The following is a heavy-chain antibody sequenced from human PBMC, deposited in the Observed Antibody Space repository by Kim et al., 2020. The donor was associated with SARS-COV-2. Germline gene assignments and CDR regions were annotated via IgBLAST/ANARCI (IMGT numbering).Heavy chain of an antibody. CDR3: AKVYNLLAVVGTGHY. V-gene: IGHV3-30*18. CDR1: GFTFTNYG. J-gene: IGHJ4*02. Sequence: GGSLRLSCAASGFTFTNYGMHWVGQAPGKGLEWVAVISPDGSETYYAGSVKGRFTVSRDNSEHTLYLQMNSLRPEDTAVYYCAKVYNLLAVVGTGHYWGQGTLLPVSS. CDR2: ISPDGSET. D-gene: IGHD6-19*01.